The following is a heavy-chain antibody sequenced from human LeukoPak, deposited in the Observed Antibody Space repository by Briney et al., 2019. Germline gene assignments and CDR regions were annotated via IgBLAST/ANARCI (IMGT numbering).Heavy chain of an antibody. CDR1: GFIFSDYY. J-gene: IGHJ4*02. CDR2: ISSSGSYT. Sequence: PGGSLRLSCAASGFIFSDYYMSWIRQAPGKGLEWVSYISSSGSYTNYADSVKGRFTISRDNAKNSLYLQMNSLRAEDTAVYYCARVRGYTGMVDYWGQGTLVTVSS. CDR3: ARVRGYTGMVDY. D-gene: IGHD5-18*01. V-gene: IGHV3-11*05.